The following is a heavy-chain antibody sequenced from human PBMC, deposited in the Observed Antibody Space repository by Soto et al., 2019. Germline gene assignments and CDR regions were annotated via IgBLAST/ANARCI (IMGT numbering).Heavy chain of an antibody. V-gene: IGHV1-58*02. D-gene: IGHD6-19*01. J-gene: IGHJ4*02. CDR2: IVVGSGNT. CDR1: GFTFTSSA. CDR3: AAVSLGGSDWFFDY. Sequence: SVKVSCKASGFTFTSSAMQWVRQARGQRLEWIGWIVVGSGNTNYAQKFQERVTITRDMSTSTAYMELSSLRSEDTAVYYCAAVSLGGSDWFFDYWGQGTLVTVSS.